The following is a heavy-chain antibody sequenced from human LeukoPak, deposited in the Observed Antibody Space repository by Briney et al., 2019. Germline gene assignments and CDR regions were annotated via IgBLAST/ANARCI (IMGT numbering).Heavy chain of an antibody. V-gene: IGHV1-69*02. CDR1: GGTFSSYT. D-gene: IGHD4-11*01. CDR3: RHYSNYRYYFDY. J-gene: IGHJ4*02. Sequence: SVKVSCKASGGTFSSYTISWVRQAPGQGLEWMGRIIPILGIANYAQKFQGRVTITADKSTSTAYMELSSLRSEDTAVYYCRHYSNYRYYFDYWGQGSLVTVSS. CDR2: IIPILGIA.